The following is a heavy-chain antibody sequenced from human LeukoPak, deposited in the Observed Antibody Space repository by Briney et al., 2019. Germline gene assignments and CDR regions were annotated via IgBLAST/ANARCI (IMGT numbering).Heavy chain of an antibody. D-gene: IGHD5-18*01. CDR1: GGSINSYY. Sequence: SETLSLTCAVSGGSINSYYWSWVRQPPGKGLEWIGYIYYIGSTNYNPSLKSRVTISVDTSKNQFSLKLSSVTAADTAVYYCARSRGYSYGTTFLDYWGQGTLVTVSS. CDR3: ARSRGYSYGTTFLDY. J-gene: IGHJ4*02. V-gene: IGHV4-59*08. CDR2: IYYIGST.